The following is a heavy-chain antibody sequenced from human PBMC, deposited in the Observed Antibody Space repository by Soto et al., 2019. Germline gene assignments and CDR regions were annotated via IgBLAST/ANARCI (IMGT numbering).Heavy chain of an antibody. CDR2: ISYDGSNK. Sequence: GGSLRLSCAASGFTFSSYAMHWVRQAPGKGLEWVAVISYDGSNKYYADSVKGRFTISRDNSKNTLYLQMNSLRAEDTAVYYCARGEAASGGEQFDYWGQGTLVTVSS. D-gene: IGHD2-15*01. CDR1: GFTFSSYA. J-gene: IGHJ4*02. CDR3: ARGEAASGGEQFDY. V-gene: IGHV3-30-3*01.